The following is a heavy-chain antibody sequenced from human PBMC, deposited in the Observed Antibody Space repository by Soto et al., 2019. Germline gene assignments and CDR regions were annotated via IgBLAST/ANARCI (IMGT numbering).Heavy chain of an antibody. CDR3: AHLYACRSGHLGYFDY. D-gene: IGHD3-3*01. Sequence: SGPTLVNPTQTLTLTCTFSGFSLTTTDRVGVGWIRQSPGKALEWLALVYWNDDKRYSPSLGSRLTITKDTSKNQVVLTVTEMDPLDTGTYYCAHLYACRSGHLGYFDYWGQGTLVTVTS. V-gene: IGHV2-5*01. CDR2: VYWNDDK. CDR1: GFSLTTTDRVG. J-gene: IGHJ4*02.